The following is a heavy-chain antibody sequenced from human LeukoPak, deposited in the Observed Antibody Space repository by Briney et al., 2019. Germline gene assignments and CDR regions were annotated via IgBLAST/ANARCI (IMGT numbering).Heavy chain of an antibody. CDR1: GGSISSYY. V-gene: IGHV4-4*07. J-gene: IGHJ4*02. CDR2: IYTSGST. D-gene: IGHD4-17*01. CDR3: ARDAPLDGDYGALFDY. Sequence: PSETLSLTCTVSGGSISSYYWSWIRQPAGKGLEWIGRIYTSGSTNYNPSLKSRVTMSVDTSKNQFSLKLSSVTAADTAVYYCARDAPLDGDYGALFDYWGQGTLVTVSS.